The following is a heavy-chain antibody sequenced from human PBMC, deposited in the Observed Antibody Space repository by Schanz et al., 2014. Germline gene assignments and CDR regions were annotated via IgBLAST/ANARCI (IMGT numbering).Heavy chain of an antibody. D-gene: IGHD6-25*01. CDR1: GGSISSGTYY. CDR3: AREPLSGYNWFDP. Sequence: QVQLQESGPGLVKPSQTLSLTCIVSGGSISSGTYYWSWLRQPAGKGLEWIGRIYTSGSTNYNPSRKTRVPKPLATSKNQFSLKRGSVTAADTAVYYCAREPLSGYNWFDPWGQGSLVTVSS. J-gene: IGHJ5*02. CDR2: IYTSGST. V-gene: IGHV4-61*02.